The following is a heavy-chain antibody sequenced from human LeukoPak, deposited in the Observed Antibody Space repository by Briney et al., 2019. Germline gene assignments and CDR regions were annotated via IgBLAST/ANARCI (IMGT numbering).Heavy chain of an antibody. J-gene: IGHJ4*02. CDR3: ARDARIVGATTWGDY. V-gene: IGHV4-38-2*02. CDR2: IYPSGNT. Sequence: RYSISDVSGYSVNSAYYWGWGRQPPGKGLEWVGTIYPSGNTYYNPHLKSRVTRSVYTSTHQFLRKLPSVTAADTAVYYCARDARIVGATTWGDYWGQGTLVIVSS. CDR1: GYSVNSAYY. D-gene: IGHD1-26*01.